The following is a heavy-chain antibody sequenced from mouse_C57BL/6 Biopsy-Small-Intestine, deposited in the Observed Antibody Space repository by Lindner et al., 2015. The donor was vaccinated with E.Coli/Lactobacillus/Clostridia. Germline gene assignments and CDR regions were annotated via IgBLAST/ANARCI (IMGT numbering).Heavy chain of an antibody. CDR2: IIPIFGSA. D-gene: IGHD1-1*01. Sequence: SVKVSCKASGGTFSSFSFAWVRQAPGQGLEWMGGIIPIFGSANYAQKFQGRVTITADESTSTAYMELSSLRSEDTAVYYCARDLAEVVPAAIWFDPWGQGTLVTVSS. J-gene: IGHJ4*01. CDR3: ARDLAEVVPAAIWFDP. V-gene: IGHV1-53*01. CDR1: GGTFSSFS.